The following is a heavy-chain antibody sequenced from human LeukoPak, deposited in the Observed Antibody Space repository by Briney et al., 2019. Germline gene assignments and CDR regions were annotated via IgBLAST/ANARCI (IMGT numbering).Heavy chain of an antibody. Sequence: SETLSLTCAVYGESFSGYYWSWIRQPPGKGLEWIGEINHSGSTNYNPSLKSRVTISVDTSKNQFSLNLSSVTAADTAVYYCAREYPKGGSYRFDPRGQGTLVTVSS. J-gene: IGHJ5*02. D-gene: IGHD1-26*01. CDR2: INHSGST. V-gene: IGHV4-34*01. CDR1: GESFSGYY. CDR3: AREYPKGGSYRFDP.